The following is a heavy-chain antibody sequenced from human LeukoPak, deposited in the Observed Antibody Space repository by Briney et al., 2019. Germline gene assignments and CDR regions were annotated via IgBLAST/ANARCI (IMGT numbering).Heavy chain of an antibody. CDR2: ISGSGGNT. CDR3: AKVPSPVGATHYFDY. CDR1: GFTFSSYA. J-gene: IGHJ4*02. Sequence: PGGSLRLFCAASGFTFSSYAMSWVRQAPGKGLEWVSAISGSGGNTYYADSVKGRFTISRDNSKNTLYLQMNSLRAEDTAVYYCAKVPSPVGATHYFDYWGQGTLVTVSS. D-gene: IGHD1-26*01. V-gene: IGHV3-23*01.